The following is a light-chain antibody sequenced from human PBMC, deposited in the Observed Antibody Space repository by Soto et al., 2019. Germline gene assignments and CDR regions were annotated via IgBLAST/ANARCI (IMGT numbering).Light chain of an antibody. V-gene: IGLV2-8*01. J-gene: IGLJ1*01. CDR1: SSDVGGYNY. CDR3: TSYAGGNNV. Sequence: QSVLTQPPSASGSPGQSVTISCTGTSSDVGGYNYVSWYQQYPGKVPKLMIYEFNKRPSGVPDRFAGSKSGNTASLTVSGLHAEDEADYYCTSYAGGNNVFGTGTKLTVL. CDR2: EFN.